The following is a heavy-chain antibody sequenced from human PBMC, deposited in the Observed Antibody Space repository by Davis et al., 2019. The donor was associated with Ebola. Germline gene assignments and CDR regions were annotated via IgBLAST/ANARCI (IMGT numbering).Heavy chain of an antibody. CDR1: GFTFSSYA. J-gene: IGHJ4*02. V-gene: IGHV3-64*01. Sequence: SLRLSCAASGFTFSSYAMHWVRQAPGKGLEYVSAISSNGGSTYYANSVKGRFTISRDNSKNTLYLQMGSLRAEDMAVYYCARVGYSYGADYWGQGTLVTVSS. CDR3: ARVGYSYGADY. CDR2: ISSNGGST. D-gene: IGHD5-18*01.